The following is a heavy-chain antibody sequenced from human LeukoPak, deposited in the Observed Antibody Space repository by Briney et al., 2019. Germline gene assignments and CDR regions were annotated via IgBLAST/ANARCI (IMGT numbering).Heavy chain of an antibody. Sequence: SETLSLTCTVSGGSISSYYWSWIRQPAGKGLEWIGRIYTSGSTNYNPSLKSRVTMSVDTSKNQFSLKLSSVTAADTAVYYCARLLAVAGKSQRNWYFDLWGRGTLVTVSS. D-gene: IGHD6-19*01. V-gene: IGHV4-4*07. J-gene: IGHJ2*01. CDR2: IYTSGST. CDR3: ARLLAVAGKSQRNWYFDL. CDR1: GGSISSYY.